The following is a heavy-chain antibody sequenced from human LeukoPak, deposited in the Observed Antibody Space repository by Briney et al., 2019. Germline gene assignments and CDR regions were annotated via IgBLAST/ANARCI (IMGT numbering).Heavy chain of an antibody. CDR2: ISWNSGSI. J-gene: IGHJ4*02. Sequence: GRSLRLSCAASGFTFDDYAMHWVRQAPGKGLEWVSGISWNSGSIGYADSVKGRFTISRDNAKSSLYLQMNSLRAEDTALYYCAKSLLWLGELLYGFDYWGQGALVTVSS. D-gene: IGHD3-10*01. V-gene: IGHV3-9*01. CDR3: AKSLLWLGELLYGFDY. CDR1: GFTFDDYA.